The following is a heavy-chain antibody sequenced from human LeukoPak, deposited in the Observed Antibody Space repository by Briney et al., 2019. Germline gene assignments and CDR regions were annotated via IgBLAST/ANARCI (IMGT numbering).Heavy chain of an antibody. CDR1: GFTFSDYY. CDR2: ISSSGSTI. Sequence: GGSLRLSCAASGFTFSDYYMSWVRQAPGKGLEGVSYISSSGSTIYYADSVKGRFTISRDNAKNSLYLQMNSLRAEDTAVYYCARDQVSSWSKNYGMDVWGQGTTVTVSS. V-gene: IGHV3-11*04. J-gene: IGHJ6*02. CDR3: ARDQVSSWSKNYGMDV. D-gene: IGHD6-13*01.